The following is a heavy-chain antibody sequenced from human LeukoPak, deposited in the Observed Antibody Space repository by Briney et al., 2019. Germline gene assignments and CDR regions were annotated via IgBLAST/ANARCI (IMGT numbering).Heavy chain of an antibody. CDR3: ARDLGLNYYGWGIYLDAFDI. Sequence: ASVKVSCKASGYTFTAYYIHWVRQAPGQGLEWMGWINPNSGGTNYVQKFQGRVTMTRDTSISTAYMELNRLRSEDTAVYYCARDLGLNYYGWGIYLDAFDIWGQGTMVTVSS. CDR1: GYTFTAYY. D-gene: IGHD3-10*01. V-gene: IGHV1-2*02. J-gene: IGHJ3*02. CDR2: INPNSGGT.